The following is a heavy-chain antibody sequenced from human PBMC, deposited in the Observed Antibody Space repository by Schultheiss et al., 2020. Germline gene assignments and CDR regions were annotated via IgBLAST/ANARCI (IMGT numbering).Heavy chain of an antibody. D-gene: IGHD6-13*01. CDR2: INHSGST. V-gene: IGHV4-34*01. CDR3: AREGQQRVRRFFDY. Sequence: SETLSLTCAVYGGSFSGYYWSWIRQPPGKGLEWIGEINHSGSTNYNPSLKSRVTISVDTSKNQFSLKLSSVTAADTAVYYCAREGQQRVRRFFDYWGQGTLVTVSS. J-gene: IGHJ4*02. CDR1: GGSFSGYY.